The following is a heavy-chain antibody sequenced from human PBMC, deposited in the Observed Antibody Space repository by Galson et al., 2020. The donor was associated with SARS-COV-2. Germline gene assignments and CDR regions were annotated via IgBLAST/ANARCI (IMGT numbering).Heavy chain of an antibody. CDR2: ISWNRGSI. J-gene: IGHJ6*02. CDR1: GFTFDDYA. D-gene: IGHD3-3*01. V-gene: IGHV3-9*01. CDR3: AKDSITICGVEMSGGYYGMDV. Sequence: TGGSLRLSCAASGFTFDDYAMHWVRPAPGKGLEWVSGISWNRGSIGYADSVQGRFTISRDNAKNSLYLQMNRLRAEDTALYYCAKDSITICGVEMSGGYYGMDVWGQGTTVTVSS.